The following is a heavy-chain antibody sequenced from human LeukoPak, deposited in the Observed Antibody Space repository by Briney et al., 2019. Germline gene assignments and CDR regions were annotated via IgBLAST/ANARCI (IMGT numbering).Heavy chain of an antibody. CDR3: ARGYCSGGSCYYFDS. D-gene: IGHD2-15*01. Sequence: SETLSLTCTVSGGSISGYYWNWIRQPPGKGLEWIGYIYYSGSTNYNPSLKSRVTMSLDTSKNQFSLRLSSVTAADTAVYFCARGYCSGGSCYYFDSWGQGTLVTVSS. CDR2: IYYSGST. V-gene: IGHV4-59*01. J-gene: IGHJ4*02. CDR1: GGSISGYY.